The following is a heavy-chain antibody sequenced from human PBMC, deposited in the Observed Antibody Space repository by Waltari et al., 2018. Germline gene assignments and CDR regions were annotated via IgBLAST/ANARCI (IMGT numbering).Heavy chain of an antibody. CDR1: GDPFTGYY. Sequence: LVQSGTEVQKPGASVTVHWKASGDPFTGYYTHWVLPAPGQGLEWMGWINPNSGVTNYAQKFQGWVTMTRDTSITTAYMELSRLTSADTAIYYCALTYGDYSAPFDFWGQGTLVTVSS. CDR2: INPNSGVT. V-gene: IGHV1-2*04. D-gene: IGHD4-17*01. CDR3: ALTYGDYSAPFDF. J-gene: IGHJ4*02.